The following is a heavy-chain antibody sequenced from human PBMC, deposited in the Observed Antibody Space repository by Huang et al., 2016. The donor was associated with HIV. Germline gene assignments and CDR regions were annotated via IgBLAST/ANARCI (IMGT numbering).Heavy chain of an antibody. V-gene: IGHV5-51*03. J-gene: IGHJ4*02. Sequence: EVELVQSGTEVKQPGESLKISCKGSGDIFTTSWIGWVRQMPGKGMEWMVISCPGDSDTRYRPAYQGQVTMSVDKSINTAYLHWSSLKASDTAMYYCARLAGGTWSYYFDLWGQGALVTVSS. CDR2: SCPGDSDT. D-gene: IGHD3-10*01. CDR1: GDIFTTSW. CDR3: ARLAGGTWSYYFDL.